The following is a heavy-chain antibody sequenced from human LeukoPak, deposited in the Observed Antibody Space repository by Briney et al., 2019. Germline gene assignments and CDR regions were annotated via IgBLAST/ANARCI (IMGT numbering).Heavy chain of an antibody. J-gene: IGHJ3*02. D-gene: IGHD6-13*01. CDR2: IYTSGST. Sequence: SETLSLTCTVSGGSISSYYWSWIRQPAGKGLEGIGRIYTSGSTNYNPSLKSRVTMSVDTSKNQFFLKLSSVTAADTAVYYCARDRTSSWDDAFDIWGQGTMVTVSS. CDR1: GGSISSYY. CDR3: ARDRTSSWDDAFDI. V-gene: IGHV4-4*07.